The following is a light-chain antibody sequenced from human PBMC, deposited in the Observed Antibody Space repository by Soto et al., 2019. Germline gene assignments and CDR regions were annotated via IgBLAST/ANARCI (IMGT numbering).Light chain of an antibody. J-gene: IGKJ1*01. CDR3: QQYNNWPRT. Sequence: EIAMTQSPATLSVSPGERATLSCRASQSVSSNLAWYQQKPGQAPRLLIYGASTRATDIPTRFSGGGSGTEFTLTISSLQSEDFAVYYCQQYNNWPRTFGQGTKVEIK. CDR2: GAS. V-gene: IGKV3-15*01. CDR1: QSVSSN.